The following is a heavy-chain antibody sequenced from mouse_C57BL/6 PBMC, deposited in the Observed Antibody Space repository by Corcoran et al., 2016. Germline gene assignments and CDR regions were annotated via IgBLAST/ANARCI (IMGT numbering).Heavy chain of an antibody. CDR2: INTYSGVP. CDR1: GYTFTTYG. V-gene: IGHV9-3*01. D-gene: IGHD1-1*01. J-gene: IGHJ3*01. Sequence: QIQLVQSGPELKKPGETVKISCKASGYTFTTYGMSWVKQAPGKVLKWMGWINTYSGVPTYADDFKGRFAFSLETYASTAYLQINNLKNEDTATYFCARQDYGRSSFASWGQGTLVTVSA. CDR3: ARQDYGRSSFAS.